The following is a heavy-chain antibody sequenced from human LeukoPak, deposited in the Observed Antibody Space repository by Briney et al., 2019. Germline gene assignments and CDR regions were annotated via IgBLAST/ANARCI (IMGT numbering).Heavy chain of an antibody. D-gene: IGHD3-22*01. CDR1: GFTFSDYY. CDR3: SRHRVDSRSYYADFDC. CDR2: IRGSGTYT. Sequence: GGSLRLSCAASGFTFSDYYMSWTRQAPGKGLEWVSYIRGSGTYTNYADSVKGRFTISRDNAKNSLYLQMNSLRAEDTAVYYCSRHRVDSRSYYADFDCRGQGTLVTVSS. V-gene: IGHV3-11*03. J-gene: IGHJ4*02.